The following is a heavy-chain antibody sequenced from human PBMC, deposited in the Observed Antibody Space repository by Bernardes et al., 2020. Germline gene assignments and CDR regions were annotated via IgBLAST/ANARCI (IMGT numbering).Heavy chain of an antibody. J-gene: IGHJ5*01. CDR3: AKESYSSGWFDY. CDR1: GFTFCTYA. D-gene: IGHD3-22*01. CDR2: ISGSGDSS. V-gene: IGHV3-23*01. Sequence: GRSLRLSCAASGFTFCTYAVSWVRQSPGKGLEWVSSISGSGDSSYYVDSVKGRFTISRDNSKNTLYLQMNSLRAEDTDVDYCAKESYSSGWFDYWGQGTLVTVSS.